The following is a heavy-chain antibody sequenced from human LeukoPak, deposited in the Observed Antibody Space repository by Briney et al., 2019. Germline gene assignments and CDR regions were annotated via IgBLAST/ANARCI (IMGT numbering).Heavy chain of an antibody. D-gene: IGHD1-1*01. CDR1: GFTFSSYW. Sequence: GGSLRLSCAASGFTFSSYWMSWVRQAPGKGPEWVANIKQDGSEKYYVDSVKGRFTISRDNAKNSLYLQMNGLRAEDTAVYYCAREDWRILSYYYGMDVWGQGTTVTVSS. V-gene: IGHV3-7*01. J-gene: IGHJ6*02. CDR3: AREDWRILSYYYGMDV. CDR2: IKQDGSEK.